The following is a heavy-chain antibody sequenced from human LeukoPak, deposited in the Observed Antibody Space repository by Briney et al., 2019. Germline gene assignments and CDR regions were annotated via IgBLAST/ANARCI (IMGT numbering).Heavy chain of an antibody. J-gene: IGHJ4*02. CDR3: ARGNHGDYFDY. Sequence: SETLSLTCTVSGGSISSSNYYWGWIRQPPGKGLEWIGNIYYSGTTYCNPSLKSRVTISVDTSKNQFSLKLSSVTAADTAVYYCARGNHGDYFDYWGQGTLVTVSS. CDR1: GGSISSSNYY. CDR2: IYYSGTT. V-gene: IGHV4-39*07. D-gene: IGHD1-14*01.